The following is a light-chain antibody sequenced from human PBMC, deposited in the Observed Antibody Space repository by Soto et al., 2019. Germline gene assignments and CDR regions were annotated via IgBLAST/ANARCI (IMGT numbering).Light chain of an antibody. CDR1: QSISSY. J-gene: IGKJ4*01. CDR3: QQSYSTPLT. V-gene: IGKV1-39*01. Sequence: DIQMTQSPSSLSASVGDRVNITCRASQSISSYLNWYHQKPGKAPKLLIYAASSLQSGVPSRFSASGSGTDFTLTISSLQPEDFATYYCQQSYSTPLTFGGGTKVEIK. CDR2: AAS.